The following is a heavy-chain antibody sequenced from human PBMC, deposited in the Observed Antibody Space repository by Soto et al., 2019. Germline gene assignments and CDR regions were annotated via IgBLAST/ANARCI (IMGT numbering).Heavy chain of an antibody. V-gene: IGHV3-33*01. J-gene: IGHJ4*02. D-gene: IGHD3-22*01. Sequence: ESVGGVVQPGRSLRLSCAASGFTFSSYGMHWVRQAPGKGLEWVAVIWYDGSNKYYADSVKGRFTISRDNSKNTLYLQMNSLRAEDTAVYYCAINTYYYDSSGHGTPGYWGQGTLVTVSS. CDR1: GFTFSSYG. CDR3: AINTYYYDSSGHGTPGY. CDR2: IWYDGSNK.